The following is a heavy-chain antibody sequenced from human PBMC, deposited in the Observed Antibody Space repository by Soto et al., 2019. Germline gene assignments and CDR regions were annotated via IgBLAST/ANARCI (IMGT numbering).Heavy chain of an antibody. CDR2: ISSGSKTI. J-gene: IGHJ4*02. V-gene: IGHV3-48*02. Sequence: PGGSLRLSCAASGFTFSGYSVNWVGQAPGKGLEWVSYISSGSKTIYYAESVKGRFTVSRDNARNSQYLQMNSLRDEDTAVYYCAREDILGVRSFDYWGQGTLVTVSS. CDR3: AREDILGVRSFDY. D-gene: IGHD3-9*01. CDR1: GFTFSGYS.